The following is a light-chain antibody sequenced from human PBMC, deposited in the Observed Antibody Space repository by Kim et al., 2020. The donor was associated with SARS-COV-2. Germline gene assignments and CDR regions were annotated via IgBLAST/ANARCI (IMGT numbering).Light chain of an antibody. Sequence: NFMLTQPFSVSESPGKTVTISCIRSSGGIANNFVQWYQQRPGGGPTTVIYEDDQRPSGVPDRFSGSIDRSSNSASLTISGLKTEDEADYYCQSYDGNNRVFGGGTKVTVL. CDR3: QSYDGNNRV. CDR2: EDD. CDR1: SGGIANNF. V-gene: IGLV6-57*04. J-gene: IGLJ3*02.